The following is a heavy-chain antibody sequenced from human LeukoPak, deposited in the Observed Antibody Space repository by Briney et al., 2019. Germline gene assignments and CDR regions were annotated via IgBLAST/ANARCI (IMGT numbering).Heavy chain of an antibody. CDR1: GDTLNIFD. D-gene: IGHD3-3*01. CDR3: AKATVRSSDFWRKGEHWFDR. CDR2: IIPLTGRG. Sequence: ASVKASCKSSGDTLNIFDINWVRQAPGQGLEWMGEIIPLTGRGNYAQKFQGRVTMTTDESTSTVFMEMSNLGSEDTAVYYCAKATVRSSDFWRKGEHWFDRWGQGTLVTVSS. V-gene: IGHV1-69*05. J-gene: IGHJ5*02.